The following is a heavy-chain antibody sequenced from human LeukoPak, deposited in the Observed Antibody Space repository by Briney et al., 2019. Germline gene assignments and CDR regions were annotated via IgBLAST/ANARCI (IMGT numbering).Heavy chain of an antibody. J-gene: IGHJ4*02. V-gene: IGHV3-30*18. Sequence: GGSLRLSCAASGFTFSSYGMPWVRQAPGKGLEWVAVISYDGSNKYYADSVKGRFTISRDNSKNTLYLQMNSLRAEDTAVYYCAKEEYDILTGYPTFDYWGQGTLVTVSS. CDR3: AKEEYDILTGYPTFDY. CDR2: ISYDGSNK. CDR1: GFTFSSYG. D-gene: IGHD3-9*01.